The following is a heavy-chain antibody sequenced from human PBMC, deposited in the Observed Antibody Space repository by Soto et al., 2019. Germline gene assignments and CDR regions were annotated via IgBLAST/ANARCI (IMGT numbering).Heavy chain of an antibody. CDR2: ISYDGSNK. CDR1: GFTFSSYG. D-gene: IGHD2-21*01. Sequence: SLRLSCAASGFTFSSYGMHWVRQAPGKGLEWVAVISYDGSNKYYADSVKGRFTISRDNSKNTLYLQINSLTAEDTAVYYCARGTLTSIDMVDYWGQGTLVTVSS. V-gene: IGHV3-30*03. J-gene: IGHJ4*02. CDR3: ARGTLTSIDMVDY.